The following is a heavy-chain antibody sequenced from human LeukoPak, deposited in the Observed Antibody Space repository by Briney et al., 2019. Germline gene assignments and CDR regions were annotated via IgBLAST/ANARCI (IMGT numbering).Heavy chain of an antibody. CDR3: ATWAFYHSLDV. J-gene: IGHJ6*02. Sequence: GGSLRLSCEASGFTFDAYAMHWVRQAPGKGLEWVSLINKDGSATYYAGSVKGRFTISRDNSKNSLSLQMNSLRSEDTALYYCATWAFYHSLDVWGQGTTVTVSS. V-gene: IGHV3-43*02. CDR2: INKDGSAT. D-gene: IGHD1-26*01. CDR1: GFTFDAYA.